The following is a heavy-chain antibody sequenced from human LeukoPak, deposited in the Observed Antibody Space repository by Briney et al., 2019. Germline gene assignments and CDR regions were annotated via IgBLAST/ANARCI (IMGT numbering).Heavy chain of an antibody. CDR3: ARAPSIRVITNFDY. CDR1: GYTFTSYY. CDR2: INPSGGST. V-gene: IGHV1-46*01. J-gene: IGHJ4*02. Sequence: VASVKVSCKASGYTFTSYYMHWVRQAPGQGLEWMGIINPSGGSTSYAQKFQGRVTMTRDTSISTAYMELSRLRSDDTAVYYCARAPSIRVITNFDYWGQGTLVTVSS. D-gene: IGHD3-16*02.